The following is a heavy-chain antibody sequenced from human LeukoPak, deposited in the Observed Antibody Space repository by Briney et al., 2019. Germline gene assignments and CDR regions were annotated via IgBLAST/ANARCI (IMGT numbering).Heavy chain of an antibody. V-gene: IGHV4-4*07. Sequence: SETLSLTCTVFGDSVSTYSWSWIRQPAGEGLEWVGRVYSNGNTNYNPSLKSRVTLSTDRSKNQVSLKLTSVTAADTATYYCARDFSSKNWFDTWGQGTLVTVSS. CDR2: VYSNGNT. J-gene: IGHJ5*02. CDR1: GDSVSTYS. CDR3: ARDFSSKNWFDT. D-gene: IGHD2/OR15-2a*01.